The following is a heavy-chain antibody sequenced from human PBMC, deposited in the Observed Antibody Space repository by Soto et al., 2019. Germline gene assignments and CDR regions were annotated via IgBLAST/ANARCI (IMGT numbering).Heavy chain of an antibody. V-gene: IGHV3-9*01. Sequence: EVQLVESGGGLVQPGRSPRLSCAASGFTFDDYAMHWVRQAPGKGLEWVSGISWNSGSIGYADSVKGRFTISRDNAKNSLYLQMNSLRAEDTALYYCAKAVPAAYSYFDYWGQGTLVTVSS. CDR3: AKAVPAAYSYFDY. J-gene: IGHJ4*02. CDR1: GFTFDDYA. CDR2: ISWNSGSI. D-gene: IGHD2-2*01.